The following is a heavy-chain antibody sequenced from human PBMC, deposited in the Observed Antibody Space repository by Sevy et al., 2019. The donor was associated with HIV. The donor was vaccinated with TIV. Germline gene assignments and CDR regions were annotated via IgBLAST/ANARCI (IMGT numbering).Heavy chain of an antibody. V-gene: IGHV3-30*03. Sequence: GGSLRLSCAASGFTFSTYGMHWVRQAPGKGLEWVALISYDGIIKYYADSVKGRLTISRDNSKNTLSLQMNSLRVEDTAVYYCAREGGYTSAWSPGNHWGQGTLVTVSS. CDR3: AREGGYTSAWSPGNH. CDR2: ISYDGIIK. CDR1: GFTFSTYG. J-gene: IGHJ4*02. D-gene: IGHD6-19*01.